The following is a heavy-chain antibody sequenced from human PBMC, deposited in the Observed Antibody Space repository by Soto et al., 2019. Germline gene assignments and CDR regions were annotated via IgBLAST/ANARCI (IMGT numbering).Heavy chain of an antibody. Sequence: ASVKVSCKASGYTFTSYGISWVRQAPGQGLEWMGWINPYNGNTSYAQKLQGRVTMTTNTSTSTAYMELSSLRSEDTAVYYCARYDFWSGVDYWGQGTLVTVSS. CDR3: ARYDFWSGVDY. CDR1: GYTFTSYG. D-gene: IGHD3-3*01. CDR2: INPYNGNT. V-gene: IGHV1-18*01. J-gene: IGHJ4*02.